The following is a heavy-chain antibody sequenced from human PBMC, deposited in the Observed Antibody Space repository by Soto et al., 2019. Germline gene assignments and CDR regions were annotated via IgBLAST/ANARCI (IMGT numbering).Heavy chain of an antibody. V-gene: IGHV4-59*08. J-gene: IGHJ4*02. Sequence: SETLCLTCTVSGGSISSYYWSWIRQPPGKGLEWIGYIYYSGSTNYNPALKSRGTISVDTSKTQFSLKLSSVTAADTAVYYCASMSLADDYGDYWKVFDYWGQGTLVTVSS. D-gene: IGHD4-17*01. CDR2: IYYSGST. CDR3: ASMSLADDYGDYWKVFDY. CDR1: GGSISSYY.